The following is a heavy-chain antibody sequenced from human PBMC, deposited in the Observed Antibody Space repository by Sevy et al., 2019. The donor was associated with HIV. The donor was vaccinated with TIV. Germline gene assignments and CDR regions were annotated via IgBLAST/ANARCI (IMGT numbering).Heavy chain of an antibody. D-gene: IGHD4-17*01. CDR1: GGSFSGYY. V-gene: IGHV4-34*01. J-gene: IGHJ4*02. CDR3: ARGSQGLTQSTIDY. Sequence: SETLSLTCAVYGGSFSGYYWSWIRQPPGKGLEWIGEINHSGSTNYNPSLKSRVTISVDTSKNQFSLKLSSVTAADTAVYYCARGSQGLTQSTIDYWGQGTLVTVSS. CDR2: INHSGST.